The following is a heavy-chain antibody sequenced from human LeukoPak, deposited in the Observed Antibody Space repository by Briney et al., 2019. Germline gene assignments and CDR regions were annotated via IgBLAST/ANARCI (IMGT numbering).Heavy chain of an antibody. D-gene: IGHD3-22*01. V-gene: IGHV3-48*03. CDR2: ISSSGSTI. J-gene: IGHJ4*02. CDR1: GSTFSSYE. CDR3: ARGITMIVVANFAFDY. Sequence: GGSLRLSCAASGSTFSSYEMNWVRQAPGKGLEWVSYISSSGSTIYYADSVKGRFTISRDNAKNSLYLQMNSLRAEDTAVYYCARGITMIVVANFAFDYWGQGTLVTVSS.